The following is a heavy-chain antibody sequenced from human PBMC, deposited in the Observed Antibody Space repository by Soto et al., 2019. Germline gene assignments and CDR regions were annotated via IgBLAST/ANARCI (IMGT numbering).Heavy chain of an antibody. D-gene: IGHD2-15*01. Sequence: ASVKVSCKVSGYTLTELSMHWVRQAPGKGLEWMGGFDPEDGETIYAQKFQGRVTMTEDTSTDTAYMELSSLRSEDTAVYYCATNGRYCSGGSCYSVWWFDPWGQGTLVTVSS. CDR2: FDPEDGET. CDR3: ATNGRYCSGGSCYSVWWFDP. V-gene: IGHV1-24*01. CDR1: GYTLTELS. J-gene: IGHJ5*02.